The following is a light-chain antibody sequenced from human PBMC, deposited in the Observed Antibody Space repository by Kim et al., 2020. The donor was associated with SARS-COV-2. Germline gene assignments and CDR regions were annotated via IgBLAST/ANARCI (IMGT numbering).Light chain of an antibody. Sequence: LSPGDRATLSCRASQSVTTYLAWHQQKPGQPPRLLIYDAFNRATGIPARFSGSGSGTDFNLTISSLEPEDFAVYYCQQRANWPITFGRGTRLEIK. V-gene: IGKV3-11*01. J-gene: IGKJ5*01. CDR1: QSVTTY. CDR2: DAF. CDR3: QQRANWPIT.